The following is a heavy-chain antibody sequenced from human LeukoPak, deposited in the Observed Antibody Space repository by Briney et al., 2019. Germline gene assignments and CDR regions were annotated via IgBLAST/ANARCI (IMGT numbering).Heavy chain of an antibody. D-gene: IGHD2-2*01. V-gene: IGHV4-61*02. Sequence: SETLSLTCTVSGGSISSGSYYWSWIRQPAGKGLEWIGRIYTSGSTNCNPSLKSRVTISVDTSKNQFSLKLSSVTAADTAVYYCARASRGHCSSTSCPPGVFDYWGQGTLVTVSS. CDR1: GGSISSGSYY. J-gene: IGHJ4*02. CDR2: IYTSGST. CDR3: ARASRGHCSSTSCPPGVFDY.